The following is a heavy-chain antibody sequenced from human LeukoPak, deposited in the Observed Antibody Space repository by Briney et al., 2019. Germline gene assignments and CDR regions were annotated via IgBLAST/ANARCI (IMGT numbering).Heavy chain of an antibody. J-gene: IGHJ4*02. Sequence: GGSLILSCAASGFTFSSYAMSWVRQAPGKGLEWVSAISGSGGSTYYADSVKGRFTISRDNSKNTLYLQMNSLRAEDTAVYYCAKDRGYSSGWLGLDYWGQGTLVTVSS. V-gene: IGHV3-23*01. CDR2: ISGSGGST. CDR1: GFTFSSYA. D-gene: IGHD6-19*01. CDR3: AKDRGYSSGWLGLDY.